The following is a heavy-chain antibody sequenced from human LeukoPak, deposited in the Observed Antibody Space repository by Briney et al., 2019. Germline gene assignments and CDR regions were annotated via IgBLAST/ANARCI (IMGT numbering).Heavy chain of an antibody. Sequence: PSETLSLTCTVSGGSISSSSYYWGWIRQPPGKGLEWIGSIYYSGSTYYNPSLKSRVTISVDTSKNQFSLKLSSVTAADTAVYYCARVGEMATMFFDYWGQGTLVTVSS. CDR2: IYYSGST. J-gene: IGHJ4*02. V-gene: IGHV4-39*07. CDR1: GGSISSSSYY. D-gene: IGHD5-24*01. CDR3: ARVGEMATMFFDY.